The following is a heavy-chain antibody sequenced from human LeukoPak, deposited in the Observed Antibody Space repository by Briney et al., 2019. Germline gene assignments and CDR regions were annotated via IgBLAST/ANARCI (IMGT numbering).Heavy chain of an antibody. CDR2: IYTSGTT. V-gene: IGHV4-61*09. D-gene: IGHD6-19*01. CDR1: GXXISSXHYX. CDR3: ARGYGSGPIPGRLDP. J-gene: IGHJ5*02. Sequence: XXTXXXSGXXISSXHYXWNWIRQSAXKGLXXXXHIYTSGTTSYNPSLNSRVTISVDTSKNQFSLTLTSVTAADTAVYYCARGYGSGPIPGRLDPWGQGTLVTVSS.